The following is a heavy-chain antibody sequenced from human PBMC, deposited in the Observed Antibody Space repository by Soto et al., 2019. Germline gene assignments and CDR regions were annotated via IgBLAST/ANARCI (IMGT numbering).Heavy chain of an antibody. CDR1: GYSISSGYY. CDR2: IYHSGST. CDR3: ARVGSSGYYKYYFDY. D-gene: IGHD3-22*01. Sequence: SETLSLTCAVSGYSISSGYYWGWIRQPPGKGLEWIGSIYHSGSTYYNPSLKSRVTISVDTSKNQFSLKLSSVTAADTAVYYCARVGSSGYYKYYFDYWGQGTLVTVSS. J-gene: IGHJ4*02. V-gene: IGHV4-38-2*01.